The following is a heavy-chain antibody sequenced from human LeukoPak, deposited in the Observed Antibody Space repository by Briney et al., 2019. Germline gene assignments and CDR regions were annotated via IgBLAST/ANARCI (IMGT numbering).Heavy chain of an antibody. J-gene: IGHJ4*02. CDR2: IRSKANNYAT. CDR1: GFTFSGSA. CDR3: IADTTTDY. D-gene: IGHD1-1*01. V-gene: IGHV3-73*01. Sequence: GGSLRLSCAASGFTFSGSAMHWVRQASGKGLEWVGRIRSKANNYATAYAASVKGRFTISRDDSKNTAYLQMNSLKTEDTAVYYCIADTTTDYWSQGTLVTVSS.